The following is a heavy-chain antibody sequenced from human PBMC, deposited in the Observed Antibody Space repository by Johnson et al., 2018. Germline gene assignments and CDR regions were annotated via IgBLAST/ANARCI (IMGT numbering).Heavy chain of an antibody. V-gene: IGHV3-49*03. J-gene: IGHJ3*02. CDR1: GFTFSDYA. CDR3: TRDDYGGKDDAFDI. Sequence: EVQLVESGGGVVQPGRSLRLSCTASGFTFSDYALSWYRQAPGKGLEWVGFIRPKVYGGTTEYAASVEARFITSRNDSKNIAYLQMNSLKTEDTALYYCTRDDYGGKDDAFDIWGQGTMVTVSS. D-gene: IGHD4-23*01. CDR2: IRPKVYGGTT.